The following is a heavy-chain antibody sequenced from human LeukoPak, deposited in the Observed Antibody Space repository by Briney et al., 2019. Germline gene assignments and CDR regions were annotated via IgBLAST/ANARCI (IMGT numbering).Heavy chain of an antibody. CDR2: INHSGST. Sequence: SETLSLTCAVYGGSFSGYYWSWIRQPPGKGLEWIGEINHSGSTNYNPSLKSRVTISVDTSKNQFSLKLSSVTAADTAVYYCARADGSTSQAPFFDYWGQGTLVTVSS. J-gene: IGHJ4*02. V-gene: IGHV4-34*01. CDR1: GGSFSGYY. D-gene: IGHD2-2*01. CDR3: ARADGSTSQAPFFDY.